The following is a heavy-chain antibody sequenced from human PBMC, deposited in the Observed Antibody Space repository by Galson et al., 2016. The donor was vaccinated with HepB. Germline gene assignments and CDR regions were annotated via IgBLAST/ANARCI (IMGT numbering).Heavy chain of an antibody. D-gene: IGHD3-16*01. CDR3: AREWGGFDP. V-gene: IGHV4-59*01. CDR2: IYYTGST. Sequence: SETLSLTCTVSGGSISSYYWSWIRQPPGKGLEWIGYIYYTGSTNYNPSLKSRVTISVDTSKNQFSLNLSSVTAADPAVYYCAREWGGFDPWGQGTLVTVSS. CDR1: GGSISSYY. J-gene: IGHJ5*02.